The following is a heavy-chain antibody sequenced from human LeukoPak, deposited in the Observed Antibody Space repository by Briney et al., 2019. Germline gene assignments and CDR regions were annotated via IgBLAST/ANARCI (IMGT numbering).Heavy chain of an antibody. Sequence: GASLKISCKGSGSSFTSYWIGWVRPLPGKGLEWMGIIYPGDSDTRYSPSFQGQVTISADKSISTAYLQWSSLKASDTAMYYCARRHYYDSSGPRVGYYFDYWGQGTLVTVSS. CDR1: GSSFTSYW. D-gene: IGHD3-22*01. CDR2: IYPGDSDT. J-gene: IGHJ4*02. V-gene: IGHV5-51*01. CDR3: ARRHYYDSSGPRVGYYFDY.